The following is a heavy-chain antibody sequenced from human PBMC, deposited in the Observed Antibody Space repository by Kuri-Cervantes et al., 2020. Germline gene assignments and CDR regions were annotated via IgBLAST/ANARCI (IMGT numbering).Heavy chain of an antibody. CDR1: GGSISSSSYY. J-gene: IGHJ6*02. CDR3: ARHRLEWGSGSRYYYGMDV. V-gene: IGHV4-39*01. Sequence: SETLSLTCTVSGGSISSSSYYWGWIRQPPGKGLEWIGSIYYSGSTYYNPSLKSRVAISVDTSENQFSLKLSSVTAADTAVYYCARHRLEWGSGSRYYYGMDVWGQGTTVTVSS. CDR2: IYYSGST. D-gene: IGHD3-10*01.